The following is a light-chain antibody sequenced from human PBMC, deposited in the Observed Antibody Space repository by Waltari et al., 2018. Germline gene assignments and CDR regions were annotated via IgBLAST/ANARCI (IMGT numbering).Light chain of an antibody. CDR2: RAS. V-gene: IGKV3D-15*01. CDR1: PSAKTS. J-gene: IGKJ1*01. CDR3: QQYNIWPWT. Sequence: EVVMTQSPATLSVSPGERVSRSCRASPSAKTSLAWYQQTPGQAPRPLIYRASTRAAGVPDRFSGSGSGTEFTLTISSLQSEDSAIYYCQQYNIWPWTFGPGTNVDIK.